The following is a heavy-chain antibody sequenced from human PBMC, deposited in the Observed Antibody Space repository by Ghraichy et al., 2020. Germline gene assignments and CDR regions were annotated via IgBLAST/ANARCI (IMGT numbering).Heavy chain of an antibody. CDR3: AKTPYSSSWY. Sequence: SETLSLTCTVSGGSISSSSYYWGWIRQPPGKGLEWIGSIYYSGSTYYNPSLKSRVTISVDTSKNQFSLKLSSVTAADTAVYYCAKTPYSSSWYWGQGTLVTVSS. V-gene: IGHV4-39*01. CDR2: IYYSGST. J-gene: IGHJ4*02. D-gene: IGHD6-13*01. CDR1: GGSISSSSYY.